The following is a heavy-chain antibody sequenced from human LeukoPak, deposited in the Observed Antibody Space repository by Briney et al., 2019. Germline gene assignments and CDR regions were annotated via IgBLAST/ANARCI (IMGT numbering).Heavy chain of an antibody. Sequence: GGSLRLSCAASGFTFSSYAMSWVRQAPGKGLEWVSAISGSGGSTYYADSVKGRFTISRDNSKNTLYLQMNSLRAEDTAVYYGAKDGAMVRMYYFDYWGQGTLVTVSS. CDR3: AKDGAMVRMYYFDY. D-gene: IGHD3-10*01. CDR1: GFTFSSYA. V-gene: IGHV3-23*01. J-gene: IGHJ4*02. CDR2: ISGSGGST.